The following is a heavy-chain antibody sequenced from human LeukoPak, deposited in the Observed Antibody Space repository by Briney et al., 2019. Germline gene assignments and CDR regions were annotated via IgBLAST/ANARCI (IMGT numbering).Heavy chain of an antibody. CDR1: GFTFSSYS. J-gene: IGHJ4*02. CDR3: ARFPVIVGATDY. Sequence: KSGGSLRLSCAASGFTFSSYSMNWVRQAPGKGLEWVSSISSSSSYIYYADSVKGRFTISRDNAKNSLYLQMNSLRAEDTAVYYCARFPVIVGATDYWGQGTLVTVSS. V-gene: IGHV3-21*01. CDR2: ISSSSSYI. D-gene: IGHD1-26*01.